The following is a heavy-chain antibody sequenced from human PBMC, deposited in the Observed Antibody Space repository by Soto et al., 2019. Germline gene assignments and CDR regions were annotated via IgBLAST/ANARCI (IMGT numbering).Heavy chain of an antibody. D-gene: IGHD3-9*01. J-gene: IGHJ6*02. CDR1: GYTCSGYY. V-gene: IGHV1-46*01. Sequence: QVQLEQSGAEVKKPGASVKVSCKASGYTCSGYYVHWVRQAPGQGLEWLGIINPSGGRTSYAQTLQGRITVTRDTSTSTVYMQLSSLRSEDTAVYYCARENGDYDILTDYYPYYYYGMDVWGQGTTVTVSS. CDR3: ARENGDYDILTDYYPYYYYGMDV. CDR2: INPSGGRT.